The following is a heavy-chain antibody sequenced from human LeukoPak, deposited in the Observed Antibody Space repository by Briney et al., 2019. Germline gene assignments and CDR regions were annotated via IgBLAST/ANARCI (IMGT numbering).Heavy chain of an antibody. J-gene: IGHJ6*02. CDR3: ATSVVTLGYYYYGMDV. CDR2: MNPNSGNT. V-gene: IGHV1-8*01. D-gene: IGHD2-15*01. Sequence: ASVKVSCKASGYTFTSYDINWVRQATGQGLEWMGWMNPNSGNTGYAQKFQGRVTMTRNTSISTAYMELSSLTSEDTAVYYCATSVVTLGYYYYGMDVWGQGTTVTVSS. CDR1: GYTFTSYD.